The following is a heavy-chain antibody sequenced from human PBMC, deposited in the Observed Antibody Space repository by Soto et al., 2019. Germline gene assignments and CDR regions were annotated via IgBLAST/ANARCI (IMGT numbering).Heavy chain of an antibody. CDR2: ISWDSSTI. CDR3: VQGRYPTMATPLDH. V-gene: IGHV3-9*01. D-gene: IGHD2-15*01. CDR1: GFTFDNCG. Sequence: EVQLVESGGGLVQPGRSLRLSCAASGFTFDNCGMHWVRQAPGKGLEWVAGISWDSSTIGYADSVKGPFIISRDDAKNSLYLQMDSLRGEDTALYYCVQGRYPTMATPLDHWGQGTQVIVSS. J-gene: IGHJ4*02.